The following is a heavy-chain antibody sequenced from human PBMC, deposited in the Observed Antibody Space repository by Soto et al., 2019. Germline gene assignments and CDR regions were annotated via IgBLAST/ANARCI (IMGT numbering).Heavy chain of an antibody. Sequence: EVQLVESGGGLVKPGGSLRLSCAASGFTFSNAWMSWVRQAPGKGLEWVGRIKSKTDGGTTDYAAPVKGRFPISRDDSKNTLYLQMNSLKTEDTAVYYCTTDYSSGGFDYWGQGTLVTVSS. CDR1: GFTFSNAW. J-gene: IGHJ4*02. CDR2: IKSKTDGGTT. V-gene: IGHV3-15*01. CDR3: TTDYSSGGFDY. D-gene: IGHD6-19*01.